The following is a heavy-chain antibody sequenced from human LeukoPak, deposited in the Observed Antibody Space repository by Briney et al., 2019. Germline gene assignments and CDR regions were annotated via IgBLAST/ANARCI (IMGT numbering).Heavy chain of an antibody. Sequence: GGSLRLSCAASGFTFSSYWMHWVRQAPGKRLVWVSRINSDGSSTSYADSVKGRFTTSRDNAKNTLYLQMNSLRAEDTAVYYCASIAARLGGDYWGQGTLVTVSS. J-gene: IGHJ4*02. V-gene: IGHV3-74*01. CDR2: INSDGSST. CDR1: GFTFSSYW. CDR3: ASIAARLGGDY. D-gene: IGHD6-6*01.